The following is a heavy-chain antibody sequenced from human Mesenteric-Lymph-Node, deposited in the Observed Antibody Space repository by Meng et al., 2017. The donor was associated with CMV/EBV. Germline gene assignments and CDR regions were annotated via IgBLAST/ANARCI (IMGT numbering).Heavy chain of an antibody. CDR2: IYSLGST. Sequence: GESLKISCAASGFTVSSNYMSWVRQAPGKGLEWVSVIYSLGSTYYADSVKGRLIISRDNSENTVYLQMNSLRAEDTAIYYCARDYVYCTSVNCQPYFFDYWGQGTLVTVSS. D-gene: IGHD2-8*02. CDR3: ARDYVYCTSVNCQPYFFDY. J-gene: IGHJ4*02. V-gene: IGHV3-53*01. CDR1: GFTVSSNY.